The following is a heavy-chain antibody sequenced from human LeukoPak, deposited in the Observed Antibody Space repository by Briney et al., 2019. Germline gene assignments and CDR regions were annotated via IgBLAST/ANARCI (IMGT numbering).Heavy chain of an antibody. CDR1: GFTFSSYA. Sequence: GGSLRLSCAASGFTFSSYAMSWVRQAPGKGLEWVSAISGSGGSTYYADSVKGRFTISRDNVKNSLYLQMNSLRAEDTAIYYCARRSGIAVAGAFDYWGQGTLVTVSS. V-gene: IGHV3-23*01. CDR3: ARRSGIAVAGAFDY. D-gene: IGHD6-19*01. J-gene: IGHJ4*02. CDR2: ISGSGGST.